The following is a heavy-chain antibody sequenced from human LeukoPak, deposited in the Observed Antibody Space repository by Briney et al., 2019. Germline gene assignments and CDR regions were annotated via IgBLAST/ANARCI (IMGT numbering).Heavy chain of an antibody. CDR3: ATQKYYGSGSSGHHYYYMDV. Sequence: SETLYLTCTVSGGSISSYYWNWIRQPAGKGLEWIGRIYTSGSTNYYPSLKSRVTISVDTSKNQFSLKLSSVTAADTAVYYCATQKYYGSGSSGHHYYYMDVWGKGTTVTISS. CDR1: GGSISSYY. J-gene: IGHJ6*03. D-gene: IGHD3-10*01. CDR2: IYTSGST. V-gene: IGHV4-4*07.